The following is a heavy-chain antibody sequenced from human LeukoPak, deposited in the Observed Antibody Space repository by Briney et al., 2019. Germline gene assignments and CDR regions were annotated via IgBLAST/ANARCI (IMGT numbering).Heavy chain of an antibody. D-gene: IGHD3-22*01. CDR1: GGTFSSYA. CDR3: ARGSYYYDSSGYFDY. J-gene: IGHJ4*02. CDR2: VIPIFGTA. Sequence: ASVKVSCNASGGTFSSYAISRVRQAPGQGLEWMGRVIPIFGTANYAQKFQGRVTITTDESTSTAYMELSSLRSEDTAVYYCARGSYYYDSSGYFDYWGQGTLVTVSS. V-gene: IGHV1-69*05.